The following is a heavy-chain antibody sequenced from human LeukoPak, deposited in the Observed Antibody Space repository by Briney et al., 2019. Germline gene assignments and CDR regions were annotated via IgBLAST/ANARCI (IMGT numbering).Heavy chain of an antibody. D-gene: IGHD3-3*01. CDR3: AKEGPYYDFWSGCSADY. CDR1: GFTFSSYG. V-gene: IGHV3-30*02. CDR2: IRYDGSNK. J-gene: IGHJ4*02. Sequence: GGSLRLSCAASGFTFSSYGMHWVRQAPGKGLEWVAFIRYDGSNKYYADSVKGRFTISRDNSKNTLYLQMNSLRAEDTAVYYCAKEGPYYDFWSGCSADYWGQGTLVTVSS.